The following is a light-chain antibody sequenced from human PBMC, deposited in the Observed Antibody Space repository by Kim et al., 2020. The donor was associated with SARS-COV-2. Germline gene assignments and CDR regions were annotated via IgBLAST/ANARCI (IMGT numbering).Light chain of an antibody. Sequence: SSELTQDPAVSVALGQTVRLTCQGDSLRSYYASWYPQKPGQAPVLVIYGKNNRPSGIPDRFSGSSSGNTASLTITGAQAEDEADYYFNSRDSSGHHVVFG. CDR1: SLRSYY. V-gene: IGLV3-19*01. CDR2: GKN. J-gene: IGLJ2*01. CDR3: NSRDSSGHHVV.